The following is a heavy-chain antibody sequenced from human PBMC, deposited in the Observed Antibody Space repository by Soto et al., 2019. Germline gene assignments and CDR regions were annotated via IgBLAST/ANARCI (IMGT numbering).Heavy chain of an antibody. CDR3: ARVSEVEYYDFWSGYPKPRSRDYYYYGMDV. Sequence: GASVKVSCKASGYTFTSYYMHWVRQAPGQGLEWMGIINPSGGSTSYAQKFQGRVTMARDTSTSTVYMELSSLRSEDTAVYYCARVSEVEYYDFWSGYPKPRSRDYYYYGMDVWGQGTTVTVSS. CDR1: GYTFTSYY. J-gene: IGHJ6*02. CDR2: INPSGGST. D-gene: IGHD3-3*01. V-gene: IGHV1-46*01.